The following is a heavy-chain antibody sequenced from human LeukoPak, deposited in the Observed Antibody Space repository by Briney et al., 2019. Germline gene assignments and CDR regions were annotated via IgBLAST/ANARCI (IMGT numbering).Heavy chain of an antibody. V-gene: IGHV3-23*01. Sequence: PGGSLRLSCAASGFTFSSYAMSWVRQAPGKGLEWVSGISDSGGSPYSADSVKGRFTISRDNSKNTLYLQMNSLRAEDTAVYYCAKDLGARGVGATPSNWGQGTLVTVSS. CDR1: GFTFSSYA. D-gene: IGHD1-26*01. CDR3: AKDLGARGVGATPSN. J-gene: IGHJ4*02. CDR2: ISDSGGSP.